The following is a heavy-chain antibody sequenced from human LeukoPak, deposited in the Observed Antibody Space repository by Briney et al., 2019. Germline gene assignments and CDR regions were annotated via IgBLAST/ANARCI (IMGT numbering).Heavy chain of an antibody. Sequence: PGGSLRLSCAASGFTFSDYNMRWIRQAPGKGLEWVSSISRSGSTKYYADSVKGRFTISRDNAKNSLYLQMNSLRAEDTAVYYCARDREFDYWGQGTLVTVSS. CDR1: GFTFSDYN. J-gene: IGHJ4*02. V-gene: IGHV3-11*04. CDR3: ARDREFDY. CDR2: ISRSGSTK.